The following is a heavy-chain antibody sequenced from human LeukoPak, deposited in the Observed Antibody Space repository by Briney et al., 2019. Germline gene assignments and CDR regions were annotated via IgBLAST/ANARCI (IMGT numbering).Heavy chain of an antibody. D-gene: IGHD3-3*01. CDR3: ARDQALRFLEWLFYDAFDI. V-gene: IGHV3-30*02. Sequence: PGGSLRLSCAASGFTFSSYGMHWVRQAPGKGLEWVAFIRYDGSNKYYADSVKGRFTISRDNSKNTLYLQMNSLRAEDTAVYYCARDQALRFLEWLFYDAFDIWGQGTMVTVSS. CDR2: IRYDGSNK. CDR1: GFTFSSYG. J-gene: IGHJ3*02.